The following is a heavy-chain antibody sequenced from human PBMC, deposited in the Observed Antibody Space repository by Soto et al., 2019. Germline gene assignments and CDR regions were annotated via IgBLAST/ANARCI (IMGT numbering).Heavy chain of an antibody. CDR2: ISAYNGNT. CDR3: ARANYCDSSGYYGTEYFQH. Sequence: QVQLVQSGAEVKKPGASVKVSCKASGYTFTSYGISWVRQAPGQGLEWMGWISAYNGNTNYAQKLQGRVTMTTDTSTSTAYMELRSLRSDDTAVYYCARANYCDSSGYYGTEYFQHWGQGTLVTVSS. D-gene: IGHD3-22*01. J-gene: IGHJ1*01. CDR1: GYTFTSYG. V-gene: IGHV1-18*01.